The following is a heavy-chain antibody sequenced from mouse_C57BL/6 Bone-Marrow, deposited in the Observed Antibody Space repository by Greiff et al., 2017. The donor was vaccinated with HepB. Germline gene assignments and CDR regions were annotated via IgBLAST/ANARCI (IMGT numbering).Heavy chain of an antibody. CDR3: TREDIGPFAY. CDR1: GYTFTDYE. V-gene: IGHV1-15*01. CDR2: IDPETGGT. J-gene: IGHJ3*01. Sequence: VQLQQSGAELVRPGASVTLSCKASGYTFTDYEMHWVKQTPVHGLEWIGAIDPETGGTAYNQKFKGKAILTADKSSSTAYMELRSLTSEDSAVYYCTREDIGPFAYWGQGTLVTVSA.